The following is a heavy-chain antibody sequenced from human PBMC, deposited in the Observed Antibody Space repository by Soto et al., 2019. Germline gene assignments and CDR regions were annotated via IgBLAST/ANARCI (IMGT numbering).Heavy chain of an antibody. V-gene: IGHV1-18*04. CDR1: GDTFTDYY. J-gene: IGHJ6*02. Sequence: ASVKVSCKASGDTFTDYYIHWVRQAPGQGLEWMGWISAYNGNTNYAQKLQGRVTMTTDTSTSTAYMELRSLRSDDTAVYYCARDLEDSSGWYNPHYYYGMDVWGQGTTVTVSS. CDR3: ARDLEDSSGWYNPHYYYGMDV. CDR2: ISAYNGNT. D-gene: IGHD6-19*01.